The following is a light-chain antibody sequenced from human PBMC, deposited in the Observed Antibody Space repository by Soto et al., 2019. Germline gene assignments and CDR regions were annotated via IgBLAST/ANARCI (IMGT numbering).Light chain of an antibody. CDR2: EVN. J-gene: IGLJ1*01. Sequence: SVLTQPASVSGSPGQSVTISCTGPRSDIGDSNFISWYQHSPVKAPRLLIYEVNNRPSGVSKRFSGSKAGNTASLTISGLLDDDEADYSCASFRSATILVFRSGTKATV. CDR1: RSDIGDSNF. V-gene: IGLV2-14*01. CDR3: ASFRSATILV.